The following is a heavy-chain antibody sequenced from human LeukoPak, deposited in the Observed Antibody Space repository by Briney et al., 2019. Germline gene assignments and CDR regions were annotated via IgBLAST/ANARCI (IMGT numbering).Heavy chain of an antibody. D-gene: IGHD1-26*01. Sequence: PSETLSLTCTVSGGSISSYYWSWIRQPPGKGLEWIGEINHSGSTNYNPSLKSRVTISVDTSKNQFSLKLSSVTAADTAVYYCARLDSGSYLDYWGQGTLVTVSS. CDR3: ARLDSGSYLDY. CDR1: GGSISSYY. CDR2: INHSGST. J-gene: IGHJ4*02. V-gene: IGHV4-34*01.